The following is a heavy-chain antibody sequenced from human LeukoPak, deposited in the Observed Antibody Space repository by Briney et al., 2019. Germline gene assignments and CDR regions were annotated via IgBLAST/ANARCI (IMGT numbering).Heavy chain of an antibody. D-gene: IGHD4-23*01. J-gene: IGHJ6*03. V-gene: IGHV1-18*01. CDR1: GDIFNSYS. Sequence: ASVTVSFTASGDIFNSYSVSWVRQAPGQGLEWMGWISAYNGNTNYAQKLQGSVTMTTDTSTSTAYMELRSLRSDDTAVYYCARSYGGNSHTSDYYMDVWGKGTTVTVSS. CDR2: ISAYNGNT. CDR3: ARSYGGNSHTSDYYMDV.